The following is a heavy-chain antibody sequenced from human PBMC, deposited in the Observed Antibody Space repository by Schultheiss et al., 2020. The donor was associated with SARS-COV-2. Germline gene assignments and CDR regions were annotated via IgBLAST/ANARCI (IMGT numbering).Heavy chain of an antibody. D-gene: IGHD3-3*01. Sequence: GGSLRLSCAASRFTFDDYAMHWVRQAPGKGLEWVSGISWNSGSIGYADSVKGRFTISRDNAKNSLYLQMNSLRAEDTALYYCAKDIEFTIFGVQGFDYWGQGTLVTVSS. CDR3: AKDIEFTIFGVQGFDY. J-gene: IGHJ4*02. V-gene: IGHV3-9*01. CDR1: RFTFDDYA. CDR2: ISWNSGSI.